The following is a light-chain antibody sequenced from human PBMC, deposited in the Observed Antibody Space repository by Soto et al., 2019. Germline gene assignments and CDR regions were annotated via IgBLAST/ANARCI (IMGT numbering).Light chain of an antibody. V-gene: IGKV3-11*01. Sequence: EIVLTQSPATLSVSPGQRATLSCSASQSVSRYLAWYQQKPGQAPRLVIYDASNRAADIPARFSGSGSGTDFTLTINSLEPEDFAVYYCQQRRNWQITFGGGTKVESK. CDR2: DAS. CDR1: QSVSRY. CDR3: QQRRNWQIT. J-gene: IGKJ4*01.